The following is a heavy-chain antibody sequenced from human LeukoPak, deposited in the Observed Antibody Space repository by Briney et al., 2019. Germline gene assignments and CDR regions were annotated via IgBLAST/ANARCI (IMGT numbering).Heavy chain of an antibody. CDR1: GGSFSGYY. J-gene: IGHJ4*02. D-gene: IGHD2-15*01. CDR3: ARAGYCSGGSCYSRRGPFYY. Sequence: SETLSLTCAVYGGSFSGYYWSWIRQPPGKGLEWFGEINHSGSTNYNPSLKSRVTISVDTSKNQFTLKLSSVTAAETVVYYCARAGYCSGGSCYSRRGPFYYWGQGTLVTVSS. V-gene: IGHV4-34*01. CDR2: INHSGST.